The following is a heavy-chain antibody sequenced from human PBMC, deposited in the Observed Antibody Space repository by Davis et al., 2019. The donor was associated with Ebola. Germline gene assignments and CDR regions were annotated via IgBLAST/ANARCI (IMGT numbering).Heavy chain of an antibody. Sequence: GESLKISCAASGFTFSSYAMHWVRQAPGKGLGWVAVLSYDGGKKYHADSVKGRFTISRDNSENTLYLQMNSLRPEDTAMYYCARGWELLTHFDFWGQGTLVTVSS. CDR3: ARGWELLTHFDF. V-gene: IGHV3-30-3*01. J-gene: IGHJ4*02. D-gene: IGHD1-26*01. CDR1: GFTFSSYA. CDR2: LSYDGGKK.